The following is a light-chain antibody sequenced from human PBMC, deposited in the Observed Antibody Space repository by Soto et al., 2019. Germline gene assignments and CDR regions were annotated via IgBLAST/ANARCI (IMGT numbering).Light chain of an antibody. CDR1: SSNIGSNT. J-gene: IGLJ3*02. CDR3: AAWDDSLNGWV. CDR2: SNN. Sequence: QSVLTQPPSASGTPGQRVTISCSGSSSNIGSNTVNWYHQLPGTAPKLLIYSNNQRPSGVADRFSGAKSGTSASLAISGLQYEDEDDYYCAAWDDSLNGWVFGGGTKLTVL. V-gene: IGLV1-44*01.